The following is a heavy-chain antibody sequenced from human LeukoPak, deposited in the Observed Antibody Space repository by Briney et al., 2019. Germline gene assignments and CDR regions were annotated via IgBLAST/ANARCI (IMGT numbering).Heavy chain of an antibody. V-gene: IGHV1-2*02. J-gene: IGHJ3*02. CDR2: INPNSGGT. Sequence: ASVKVSCKASGYTFTGYYMHWVRQAPGQGLEWMGWINPNSGGTNYAQKFQGRVTMTEDTSTDTAYMELSSLRSEDTAVYYCATSEAIFGLRGAFDIWGQGTMVTVSS. CDR3: ATSEAIFGLRGAFDI. CDR1: GYTFTGYY. D-gene: IGHD3/OR15-3a*01.